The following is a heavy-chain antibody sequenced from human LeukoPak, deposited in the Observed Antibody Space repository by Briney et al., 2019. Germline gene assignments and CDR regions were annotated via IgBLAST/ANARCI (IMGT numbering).Heavy chain of an antibody. CDR3: ARVLAGYCGGDCYFMDAFDI. J-gene: IGHJ3*02. CDR1: GFTFSNYA. CDR2: ISYDATNK. Sequence: PGGSLRLSCAASGFTFSNYAMHWVRQAPDQGLEWVAVISYDATNKYYADSVKGRFTISRDNAKNSLYLQMNSLRAEDTAVYYCARVLAGYCGGDCYFMDAFDIWGQGTMVTVSS. D-gene: IGHD2-21*02. V-gene: IGHV3-30*04.